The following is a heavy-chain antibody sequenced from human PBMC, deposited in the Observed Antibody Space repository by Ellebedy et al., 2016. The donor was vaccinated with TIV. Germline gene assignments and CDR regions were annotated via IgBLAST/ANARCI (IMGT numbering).Heavy chain of an antibody. V-gene: IGHV3-9*01. J-gene: IGHJ4*02. CDR3: VKAPVYDILTGFGGQPYYFDY. CDR2: ISWISGSV. CDR1: GFTFADYA. D-gene: IGHD3-9*01. Sequence: PGGSLRLSCAASGFTFADYAMHRVRQAPGKGLEWVSGISWISGSVGYTDSVKGRFTISRDTAKTSLYLQMSSLRAEDTAFYYCVKAPVYDILTGFGGQPYYFDYWGQGTLVTVSS.